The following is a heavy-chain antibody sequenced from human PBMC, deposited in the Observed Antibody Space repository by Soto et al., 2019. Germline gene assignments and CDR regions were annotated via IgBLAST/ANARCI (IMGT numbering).Heavy chain of an antibody. CDR2: MNPNSGNT. J-gene: IGHJ6*02. D-gene: IGHD2-15*01. CDR3: ARQGGYCSGGSCSRTYYGMDV. V-gene: IGHV1-8*01. CDR1: GYTFTSYD. Sequence: QVQLVQSGAEVKKPGASVKVSCKASGYTFTSYDINWVRQATGQGLEWMGWMNPNSGNTGYAQKFQGRVTMTRNTSIXXAXRXXRSRRSEESAVYYCARQGGYCSGGSCSRTYYGMDVWGQGTTVTVSS.